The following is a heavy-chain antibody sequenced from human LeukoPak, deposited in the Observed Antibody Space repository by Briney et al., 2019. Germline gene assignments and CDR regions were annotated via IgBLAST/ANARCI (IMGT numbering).Heavy chain of an antibody. J-gene: IGHJ4*02. Sequence: PSETLSLTCTVSGDSISSSSYFWGWIRQPPGKGLEWIGTIYYNGITYYNPSLKSPVTISVDTSKNQFSLKLSSVTAADTAVYYCARRGVAAAGTGDYWGQGTLVTVSS. D-gene: IGHD6-13*01. CDR2: IYYNGIT. V-gene: IGHV4-39*07. CDR3: ARRGVAAAGTGDY. CDR1: GDSISSSSYF.